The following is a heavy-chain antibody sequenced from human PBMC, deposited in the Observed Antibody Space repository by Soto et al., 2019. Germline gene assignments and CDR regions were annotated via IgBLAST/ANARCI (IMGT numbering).Heavy chain of an antibody. CDR1: GGSISSYY. CDR2: IYYSGST. CDR3: ARERLSSSWYSMGGWFDP. Sequence: KPSETLSLTCTVSGGSISSYYWSWIRQPPGKGLEWIGYIYYSGSTNYNPSLKSRVTISVDTSKNQFSLKLSSVTAADTAVYYCARERLSSSWYSMGGWFDPWGQGTLVTVSS. V-gene: IGHV4-59*01. J-gene: IGHJ5*02. D-gene: IGHD6-13*01.